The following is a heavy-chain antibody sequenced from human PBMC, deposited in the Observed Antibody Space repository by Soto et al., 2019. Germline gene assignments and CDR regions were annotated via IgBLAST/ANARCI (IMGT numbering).Heavy chain of an antibody. J-gene: IGHJ4*02. V-gene: IGHV1-2*02. D-gene: IGHD3-3*01. Sequence: QVQLVQSGAEVKKPGASVKVSCKASRYRFTDYNIHWVRQAPGQGLEWLGWIKPNNGGTNSAQKFLGRVTLTRDTSISTSYFALSSLRPDDTAIYYSAKSSRDLWSGYIFEVDYWGQGTLVTVSS. CDR2: IKPNNGGT. CDR1: RYRFTDYN. CDR3: AKSSRDLWSGYIFEVDY.